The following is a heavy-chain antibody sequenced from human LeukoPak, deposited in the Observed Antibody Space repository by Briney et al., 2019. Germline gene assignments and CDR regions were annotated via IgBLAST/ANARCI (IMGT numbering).Heavy chain of an antibody. V-gene: IGHV3-48*01. D-gene: IGHD3-9*01. Sequence: GGSLRLSCAASGFTFSDYSMNWVRQAPGKGLEDLSYINSDGKTTWYADSVKGRFTASRDNAKNSLYLQMNSLRVEDTAVYYCTRDLMDYDVSTGLHHYYMDVWGQGTTVTVSS. CDR2: INSDGKTT. CDR3: TRDLMDYDVSTGLHHYYMDV. CDR1: GFTFSDYS. J-gene: IGHJ6*02.